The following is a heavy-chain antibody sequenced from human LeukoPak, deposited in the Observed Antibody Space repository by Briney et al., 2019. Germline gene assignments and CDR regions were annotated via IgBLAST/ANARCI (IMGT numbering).Heavy chain of an antibody. D-gene: IGHD6-13*01. CDR2: ISSSSSYI. Sequence: PGGSLRLSCAASGFTFSSYSMNWVRQAPGKGLEWVSSISSSSSYIYYADSVKGQFTISRDNAKNSLYLQMNSLRAEDTAVYYCARFSRRGGSSWYYFDYWGQGTLVTVSS. CDR3: ARFSRRGGSSWYYFDY. V-gene: IGHV3-21*01. J-gene: IGHJ4*02. CDR1: GFTFSSYS.